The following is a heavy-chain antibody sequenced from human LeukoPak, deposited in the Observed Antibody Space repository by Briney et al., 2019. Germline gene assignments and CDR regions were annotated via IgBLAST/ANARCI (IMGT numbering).Heavy chain of an antibody. J-gene: IGHJ3*02. CDR2: ISYSGGT. Sequence: SETLSFTCTVSGVSIISNNHYWGWTRQPPGKGLEWFGSISYSGGTAYNPSLRSRVTISVDTSKNQFSLKVNSVTAADTAVYYCAREVEYYDSSGYRPHAFDIWGQGTLVTVSA. CDR3: AREVEYYDSSGYRPHAFDI. D-gene: IGHD3-22*01. CDR1: GVSIISNNHY. V-gene: IGHV4-39*02.